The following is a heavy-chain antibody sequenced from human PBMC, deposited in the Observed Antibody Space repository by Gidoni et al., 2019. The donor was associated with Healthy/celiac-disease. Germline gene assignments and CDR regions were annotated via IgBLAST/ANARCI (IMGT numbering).Heavy chain of an antibody. CDR3: ARDLPSYCSGGSCYSEIFY. J-gene: IGHJ4*02. V-gene: IGHV3-21*01. CDR2: ISSSSSYI. D-gene: IGHD2-15*01. CDR1: GFPFRSYS. Sequence: EVQLVESGGGLVKPGGSLSLSCAASGFPFRSYSMNWVRQDPGKGLEWVSSISSSSSYIYYADSVKGRFTISRDNAKNSLYLQMNSLRAEDTAVYYCARDLPSYCSGGSCYSEIFYWGQGTLVTVSS.